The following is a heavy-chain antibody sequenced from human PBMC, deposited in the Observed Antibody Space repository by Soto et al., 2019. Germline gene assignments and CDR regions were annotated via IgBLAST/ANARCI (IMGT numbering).Heavy chain of an antibody. D-gene: IGHD2-2*02. J-gene: IGHJ6*02. CDR2: INSDGSST. Sequence: PGGSLRLSCASSGFTCSSYWMHWVRQAPGKGLVWVSRINSDGSSTSYADSVKGRFTISRDNAKNTLYLQMNSLRAEDTAVYYCARDGDCSSTSCYTHRGMDVWGQGTTATV. CDR3: ARDGDCSSTSCYTHRGMDV. CDR1: GFTCSSYW. V-gene: IGHV3-74*01.